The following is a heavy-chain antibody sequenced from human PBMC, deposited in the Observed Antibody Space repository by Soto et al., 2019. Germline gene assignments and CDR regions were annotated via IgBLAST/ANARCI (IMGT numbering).Heavy chain of an antibody. CDR2: ISPSGVTI. V-gene: IGHV3-48*02. Sequence: EVLLVESGGGLVQSGGSLGLSGAASTSTFSRYGRNWVPQPPGKGLEWISFISPSGVTIYYADSVRGRFTISRDNAKNSLFLQMNTLRDDDTAVYYCVRGGTTVATIGDHWGQGTLVTVSS. CDR1: TSTFSRYG. D-gene: IGHD4-17*01. CDR3: VRGGTTVATIGDH. J-gene: IGHJ4*02.